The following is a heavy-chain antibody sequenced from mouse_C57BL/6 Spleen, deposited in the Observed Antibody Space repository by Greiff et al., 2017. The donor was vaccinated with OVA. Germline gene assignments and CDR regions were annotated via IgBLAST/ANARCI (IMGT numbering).Heavy chain of an antibody. CDR2: ISSGSSTI. J-gene: IGHJ4*01. CDR3: ARNYDYGGGYYAMDY. V-gene: IGHV5-17*01. CDR1: GFTFSDYG. Sequence: EVKLVESGGGLVKPGGSLKLSCAASGFTFSDYGMHWVRQAPEKGLEWVAYISSGSSTIYYADTVKGRFTISRDNAKNTLFLQMTSLRSEDTAMYYCARNYDYGGGYYAMDYWGQGTSVTVSS. D-gene: IGHD2-4*01.